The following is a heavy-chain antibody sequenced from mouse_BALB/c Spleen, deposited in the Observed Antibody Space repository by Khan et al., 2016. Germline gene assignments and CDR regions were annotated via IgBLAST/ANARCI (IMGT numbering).Heavy chain of an antibody. J-gene: IGHJ2*01. V-gene: IGHV14-1*02. CDR2: IDPENGNS. CDR3: ARSPYFFDY. CDR1: GFNIKDYY. Sequence: VQLKQSGAELVRPGALVKLTCKASGFNIKDYYMHWVKQRPEQGLEWIGWIDPENGNSIYDPKFQGKASITADTSSNTAYLQVNSLTSEDTAGYYCARSPYFFDYWGQGTTLTVSS.